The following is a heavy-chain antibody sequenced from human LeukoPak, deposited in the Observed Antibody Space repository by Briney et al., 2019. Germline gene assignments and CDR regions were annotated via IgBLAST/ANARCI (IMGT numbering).Heavy chain of an antibody. CDR2: IFPSGGEI. CDR1: GFTFSTFA. J-gene: IGHJ4*02. D-gene: IGHD5-24*01. CDR3: ARDMGWQQFDQ. Sequence: GGSLRLSCAASGFTFSTFAMIWVRQPPGKGLEWVSSIFPSGGEIHYADSVRGRFTISRDNSKSTLSLQMNSLTVEDTAVYYCARDMGWQQFDQWGQGTLVTVSS. V-gene: IGHV3-23*01.